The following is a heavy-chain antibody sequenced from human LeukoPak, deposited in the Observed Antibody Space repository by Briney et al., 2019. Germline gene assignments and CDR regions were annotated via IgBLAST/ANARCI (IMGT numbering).Heavy chain of an antibody. CDR1: GITFSTYW. V-gene: IGHV3-74*01. CDR3: ASHDFDY. CDR2: TNRDGTST. J-gene: IGHJ4*02. Sequence: GGSLRLSCAASGITFSTYWMHWVRQAPGKGLVWVSCTNRDGTSTRYADSVKGRFTISRDNAKNTLFLQMNSLRAEDTAVYYCASHDFDYWGQGTLVTVSS.